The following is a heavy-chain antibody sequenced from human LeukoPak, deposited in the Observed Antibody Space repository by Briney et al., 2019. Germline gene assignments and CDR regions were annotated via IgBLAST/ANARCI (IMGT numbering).Heavy chain of an antibody. CDR3: SRDWVGYWNGY. CDR1: GFAFTVYY. J-gene: IGHJ4*02. CDR2: INPSTDST. D-gene: IGHD1-1*01. Sequence: ASEKVSCKSSGFAFTVYYIHWVRQAPGQRFEWLGWINPSTDSTDYAQNFQGRLTLTRDTSINTAYLELSSQRIDETAVYYCSRDWVGYWNGYWGQGSLVTVSS. V-gene: IGHV1-2*02.